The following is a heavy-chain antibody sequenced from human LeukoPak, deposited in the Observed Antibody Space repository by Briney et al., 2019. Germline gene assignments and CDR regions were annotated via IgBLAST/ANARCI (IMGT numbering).Heavy chain of an antibody. CDR1: GYSISSGYY. V-gene: IGHV4-38-2*02. CDR3: ARASHDYGDYSHFDY. J-gene: IGHJ4*02. Sequence: SETLSLTCTVSGYSISSGYYWGWIRQPPGKGLEWIGEIYHSGSTKYNPSLNSRVTISLDKSKKQFSLKVSSVTAADTAVYYCARASHDYGDYSHFDYWGQGTLVTVSS. CDR2: IYHSGST. D-gene: IGHD4-17*01.